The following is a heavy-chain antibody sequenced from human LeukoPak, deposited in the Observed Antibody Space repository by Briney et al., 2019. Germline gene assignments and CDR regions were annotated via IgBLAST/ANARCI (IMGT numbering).Heavy chain of an antibody. Sequence: ASVKVSCKASGYTFTGYYMHWVRQAPGQGLEWMGWINPNSGGTNYAQKFQGRVTMTRDTSISTAYMELSRLRSDDTAVYYCARENYYDSSVIDYWGQGTLVTVSS. CDR1: GYTFTGYY. CDR3: ARENYYDSSVIDY. CDR2: INPNSGGT. D-gene: IGHD3-22*01. J-gene: IGHJ4*02. V-gene: IGHV1-2*02.